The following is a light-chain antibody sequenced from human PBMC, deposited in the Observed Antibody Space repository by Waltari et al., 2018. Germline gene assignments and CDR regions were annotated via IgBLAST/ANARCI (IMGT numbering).Light chain of an antibody. Sequence: DIQMTQSPSSLSASVGDRVTITCQASQDITNSLVWYQQKPGKAPKLLIFEASSVETGVPSRFRGSGSGTDFTFTISRLQPEDVATYYCQQYHSLPTFGQGTRLEIK. CDR1: QDITNS. J-gene: IGKJ5*01. V-gene: IGKV1-33*01. CDR3: QQYHSLPT. CDR2: EAS.